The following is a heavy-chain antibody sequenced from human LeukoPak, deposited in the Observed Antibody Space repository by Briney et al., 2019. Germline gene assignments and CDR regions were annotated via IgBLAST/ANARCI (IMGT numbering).Heavy chain of an antibody. D-gene: IGHD3-22*01. Sequence: GGSLRLSCAASGFTFNSYDMNWIRQAPGKGLEWVAFIQYDGSNKYYADSVKGRFTISRDNSKNTLYLQMNSLRVEDTAVYYCARINMIVVVGGDYWGQGTLVTVSS. CDR3: ARINMIVVVGGDY. J-gene: IGHJ4*02. V-gene: IGHV3-30*02. CDR2: IQYDGSNK. CDR1: GFTFNSYD.